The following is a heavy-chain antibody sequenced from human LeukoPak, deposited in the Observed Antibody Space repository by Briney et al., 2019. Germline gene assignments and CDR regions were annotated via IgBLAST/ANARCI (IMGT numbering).Heavy chain of an antibody. D-gene: IGHD4-17*01. CDR3: ARESTIPVRIDY. V-gene: IGHV4-61*02. CDR2: IYTSGST. J-gene: IGHJ4*02. CDR1: GGSISSGSYY. Sequence: PSETLSLTCTVSGGSISSGSYYWSWIRQPAGKGLEWTGRIYTSGSTNYNPSLKSRVTISVDTSKNQFSLKLSSVTAADTAVYYCARESTIPVRIDYWGQGTLVTVSS.